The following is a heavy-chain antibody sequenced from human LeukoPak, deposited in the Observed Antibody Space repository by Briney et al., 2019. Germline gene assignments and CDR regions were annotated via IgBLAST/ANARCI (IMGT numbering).Heavy chain of an antibody. CDR1: GFTFSSYG. V-gene: IGHV3-23*01. CDR3: AELGITMIGGV. CDR2: ISGGGETT. Sequence: GGSLRPSCAASGFTFSSYGMGWVRQAPGKGLEWVSSISGGGETTYYADSVKGRFTISRDNAKNSLYLQMNSLRAEDTAVYYCAELGITMIGGVWGKGTTVTISS. J-gene: IGHJ6*04. D-gene: IGHD3-10*02.